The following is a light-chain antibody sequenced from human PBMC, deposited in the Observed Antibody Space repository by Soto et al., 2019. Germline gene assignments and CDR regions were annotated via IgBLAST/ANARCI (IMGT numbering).Light chain of an antibody. CDR1: QSISSW. V-gene: IGKV1-5*01. CDR2: DAS. J-gene: IGKJ2*03. CDR3: QQYNSYVYS. Sequence: DIQMTQSPSTLSASVGDRVTITCRASQSISSWLAWYQQKPGKAPKLLIYDASSLESGVPSTFSGSGSGTEFTPDISSLQPDDFATYYCQQYNSYVYSFGQGTKLEIK.